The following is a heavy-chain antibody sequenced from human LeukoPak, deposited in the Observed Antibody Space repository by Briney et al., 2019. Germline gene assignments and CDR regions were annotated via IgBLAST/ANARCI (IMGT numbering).Heavy chain of an antibody. V-gene: IGHV3-7*01. CDR3: ARLRLSSDYVEC. CDR2: IKQDGSAK. Sequence: GGSLRLSCAGSGFTFSNYWMSWVRQAPGKGLEWVAKIKQDGSAKYYVDSVKDRFTISRDNAKNSLYLQMSSLRAEDTAVYYCARLRLSSDYVECWGQGTLVTVSS. D-gene: IGHD6-19*01. CDR1: GFTFSNYW. J-gene: IGHJ4*02.